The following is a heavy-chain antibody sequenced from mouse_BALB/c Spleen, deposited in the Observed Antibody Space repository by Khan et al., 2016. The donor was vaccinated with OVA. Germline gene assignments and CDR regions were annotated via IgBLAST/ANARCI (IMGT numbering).Heavy chain of an antibody. D-gene: IGHD2-1*01. CDR3: ATRYVNPFAF. Sequence: VQLQQSGAELVKPGASVKLSCSASGFNIKDTYIHWMKQRPEQGLEWIGRIDPPNDDSKYGPKFQAKATLTADKSSNTAYLQLSSLTSEDTAVYYCATRYVNPFAFWVQGTLVSVSA. CDR2: IDPPNDDS. CDR1: GFNIKDTY. V-gene: IGHV14-3*02. J-gene: IGHJ3*01.